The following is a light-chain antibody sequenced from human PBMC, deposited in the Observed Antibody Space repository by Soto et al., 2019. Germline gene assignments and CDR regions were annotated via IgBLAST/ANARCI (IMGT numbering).Light chain of an antibody. CDR2: DVS. J-gene: IGLJ1*01. CDR3: CSYAGSYTFGV. CDR1: SSDFGGYNY. V-gene: IGLV2-11*01. Sequence: QSVLTQPRSVSGSPGQSVTISCTGTSSDFGGYNYVSWYQQHPGKAPKLMIYDVSKRPSGVPDRFSGSKSGNTASLTISGLQAEDEADYYFCSYAGSYTFGVFGTGTKVTVL.